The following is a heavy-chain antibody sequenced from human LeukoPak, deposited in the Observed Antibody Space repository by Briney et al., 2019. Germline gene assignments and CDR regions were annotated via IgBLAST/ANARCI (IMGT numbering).Heavy chain of an antibody. Sequence: GGSLRLSCAASGFTFSSYSMNWVRQAPGKGLEWVSSISSSSSCIYYADSVKGRFTISRDNAKHVLYLQINSLRVGDTAVYYCAGGARGYNWYFDLWGRGTLVTVSP. V-gene: IGHV3-21*06. D-gene: IGHD3-16*01. CDR3: AGGARGYNWYFDL. CDR1: GFTFSSYS. J-gene: IGHJ2*01. CDR2: ISSSSSCI.